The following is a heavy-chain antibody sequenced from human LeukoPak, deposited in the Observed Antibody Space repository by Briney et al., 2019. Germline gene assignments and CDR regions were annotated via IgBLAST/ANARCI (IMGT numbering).Heavy chain of an antibody. D-gene: IGHD5-12*01. CDR3: ARDRRGYSGYEVKSAFDI. V-gene: IGHV1-69*13. J-gene: IGHJ3*02. CDR2: IIPIFGTA. CDR1: GYTFTDYH. Sequence: SVKVSCKAFGYTFTDYHMHWVRQAPGQGLEWMGGIIPIFGTANYAQKFQGRVTITADESTSTAYMELSSLRSEDTAVYYCARDRRGYSGYEVKSAFDIWGQGTMVTVSS.